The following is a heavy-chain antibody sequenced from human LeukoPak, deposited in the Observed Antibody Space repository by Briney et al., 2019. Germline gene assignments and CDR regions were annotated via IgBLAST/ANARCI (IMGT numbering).Heavy chain of an antibody. Sequence: GGSLRLSCAASGFTFSSYSMNWVRQAPGKGLEWVSSISSSSSYIYYADSVKGRFTISRDNAKNSLYLQMNSLRAEDTAVYYCARDASSSGGYSFDPWGQGTLVTVSS. CDR3: ARDASSSGGYSFDP. V-gene: IGHV3-21*01. CDR1: GFTFSSYS. J-gene: IGHJ5*02. CDR2: ISSSSSYI. D-gene: IGHD5-18*01.